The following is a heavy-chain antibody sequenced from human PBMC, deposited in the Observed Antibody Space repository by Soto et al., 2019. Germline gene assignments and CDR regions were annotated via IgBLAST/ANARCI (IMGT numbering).Heavy chain of an antibody. CDR3: GGGGAARVMGGY. Sequence: QVQLVQSGAEVKKPGASVKVSCKASGYTFTSYDINWVRQATGQGLEWMGWMNPNSGNTGYAQKCQGRVTMTRNTSISTAYMELSSLRSEETAVYYCGGGGAARVMGGYWGQGTLVTVSS. CDR2: MNPNSGNT. J-gene: IGHJ4*02. D-gene: IGHD6-6*01. CDR1: GYTFTSYD. V-gene: IGHV1-8*01.